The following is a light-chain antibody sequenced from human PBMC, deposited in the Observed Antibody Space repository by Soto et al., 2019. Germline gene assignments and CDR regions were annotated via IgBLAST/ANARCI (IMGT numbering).Light chain of an antibody. CDR1: SSDVGGYNF. J-gene: IGLJ1*01. V-gene: IGLV2-14*01. Sequence: QSVLTQPAAVSGSPGQSITISCTGTSSDVGGYNFVSWYQQHPGKTPKLMIYDVTNRPSGVSNRFSGSKSGNTASLTISGLQAEDEADHYCLSYPSITSSYVLGTVTKVTVL. CDR2: DVT. CDR3: LSYPSITSSYV.